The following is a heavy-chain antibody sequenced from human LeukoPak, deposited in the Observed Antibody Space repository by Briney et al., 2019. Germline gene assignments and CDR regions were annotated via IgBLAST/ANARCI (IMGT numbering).Heavy chain of an antibody. CDR3: ARDYYYDSSGYFYFDY. J-gene: IGHJ4*02. V-gene: IGHV1-69*06. Sequence: ASVKVSCKASGYTFTSYGISWVRQAPGQGLEWMGGIIPIFGTANYAQKFQGRVTITADKSTSTAYMELSSLRSEDTAVYYCARDYYYDSSGYFYFDYWGQGTLVTVSS. D-gene: IGHD3-22*01. CDR2: IIPIFGTA. CDR1: GYTFTSYG.